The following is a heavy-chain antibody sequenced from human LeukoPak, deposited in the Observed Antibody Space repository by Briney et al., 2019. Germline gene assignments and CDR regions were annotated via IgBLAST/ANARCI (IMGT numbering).Heavy chain of an antibody. D-gene: IGHD3-22*01. V-gene: IGHV3-11*01. Sequence: GGSLRLSCEASGFIFSNYYMVWVRQPPGKGLECISYIPNDDSVIYYADSVRGRLSVSRDSAKNSLSLQLNSLRAEDTAVYYCAREQWFRWEYWGQGILVTVSS. CDR2: IPNDDSVI. CDR1: GFIFSNYY. J-gene: IGHJ4*02. CDR3: AREQWFRWEY.